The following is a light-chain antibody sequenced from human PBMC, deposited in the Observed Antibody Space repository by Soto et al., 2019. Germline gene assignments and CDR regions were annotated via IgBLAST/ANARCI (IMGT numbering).Light chain of an antibody. V-gene: IGKV3-11*01. CDR2: DAS. Sequence: EIVLTQSPATLSLSPGERATLSCGASQSINNYLGWYQQKPGQAPRLLISDASNRATGIPARFSGSGSGTDFTLTISSLEPEDFAVYYCQQRSTWPLTFGQWTLLEIK. J-gene: IGKJ5*01. CDR1: QSINNY. CDR3: QQRSTWPLT.